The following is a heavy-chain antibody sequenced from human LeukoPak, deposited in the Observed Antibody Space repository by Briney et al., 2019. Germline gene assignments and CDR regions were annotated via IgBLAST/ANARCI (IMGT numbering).Heavy chain of an antibody. CDR1: GCTFTSYA. CDR3: ARDIHSGWYYYYYGMDV. CDR2: INTNTVNP. Sequence: ASVKVSCKASGCTFTSYAMNWVRQAPGQGLEWMGWINTNTVNPTYAQGSTGRFVFSLDTSVSTAYLQICSLKAEDTAVYYCARDIHSGWYYYYYGMDVWGQGTTVTVSS. J-gene: IGHJ6*02. D-gene: IGHD6-19*01. V-gene: IGHV7-4-1*01.